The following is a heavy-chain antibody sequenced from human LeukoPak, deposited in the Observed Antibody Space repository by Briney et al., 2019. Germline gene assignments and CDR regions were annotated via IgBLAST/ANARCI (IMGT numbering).Heavy chain of an antibody. CDR1: GVTFRDYY. CDR2: IKEDGSDK. CDR3: ARDVGYFRFDY. V-gene: IGHV3-7*01. D-gene: IGHD5-18*01. Sequence: GGSLRLSCAASGVTFRDYYMSWIRQAPGKGVEWVANIKEDGSDKYYVDSVKGRSTISSDNAKNSLYLQMNNLRAEDTAVYYCARDVGYFRFDYWGQGTLVTVSS. J-gene: IGHJ4*02.